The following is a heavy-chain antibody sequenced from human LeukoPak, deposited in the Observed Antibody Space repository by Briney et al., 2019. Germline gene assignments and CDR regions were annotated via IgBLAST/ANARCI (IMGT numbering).Heavy chain of an antibody. J-gene: IGHJ4*02. Sequence: SETLSLTCTVSGGSISSYYWSWIRQPPGKGLEWIGYIYTSGSTNYNPSLKSRVTISVDTSKNQFSLKLSSVTAADTAVYYCARASQYCSSTSCYTPLDYWGQGTLVTVSS. V-gene: IGHV4-4*09. CDR2: IYTSGST. CDR1: GGSISSYY. D-gene: IGHD2-2*02. CDR3: ARASQYCSSTSCYTPLDY.